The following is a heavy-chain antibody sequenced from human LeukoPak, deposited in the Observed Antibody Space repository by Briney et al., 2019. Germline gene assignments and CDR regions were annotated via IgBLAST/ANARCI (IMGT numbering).Heavy chain of an antibody. J-gene: IGHJ1*01. V-gene: IGHV3-30-3*01. Sequence: GGSLRLSCATSGFTFSSYAMHWVRQAPGKGLEWVAVISYDGSNKYYADSVKGRFTISRDNAKNSLYLQMNSLRAEDTAVYYCARDGHYDILTGYFQDWGQGTLVTVSS. CDR2: ISYDGSNK. D-gene: IGHD3-9*01. CDR3: ARDGHYDILTGYFQD. CDR1: GFTFSSYA.